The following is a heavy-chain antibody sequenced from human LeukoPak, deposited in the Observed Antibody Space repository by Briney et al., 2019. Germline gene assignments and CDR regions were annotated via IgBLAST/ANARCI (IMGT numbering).Heavy chain of an antibody. D-gene: IGHD5-18*01. Sequence: GGSLRLSCAASGCTFSSYSMNWVRHAPAKGLEWVSYISISSSTRYYSDPAKGRCTISRENAKNSLYLQMNSLRAEDTAVYYCARDRTAMVRPYYYYGMDVWGQGTTVTVSS. CDR3: ARDRTAMVRPYYYYGMDV. CDR1: GCTFSSYS. CDR2: ISISSSTR. J-gene: IGHJ6*02. V-gene: IGHV3-48*01.